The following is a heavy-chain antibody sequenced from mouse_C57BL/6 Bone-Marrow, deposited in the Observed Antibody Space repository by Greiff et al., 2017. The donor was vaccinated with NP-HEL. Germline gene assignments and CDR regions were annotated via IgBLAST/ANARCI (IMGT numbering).Heavy chain of an antibody. Sequence: EVQGVESGGDLVKPGGSLKLSCAASGFTFSSYGMSWVRQTPDKRLEWVATISSGGSYTYYPDSVKGRFTISRDNAKNTLYLLMSSLKSEYTAMYYCARHGGPFDYWGQGTTLTVSS. CDR3: ARHGGPFDY. CDR1: GFTFSSYG. J-gene: IGHJ2*01. V-gene: IGHV5-6*01. CDR2: ISSGGSYT.